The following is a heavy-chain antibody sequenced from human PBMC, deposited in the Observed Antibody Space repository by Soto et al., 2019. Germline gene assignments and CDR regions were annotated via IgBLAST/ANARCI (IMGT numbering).Heavy chain of an antibody. J-gene: IGHJ4*02. Sequence: EVQLVESGGGLVQPGGSLRLSCAASGFTVSSNYMSWVRQAPGKGLEWVSVIYSGGSTYYADSVKGRFTISRHNSKNTLNLQMNSLRAEDTAVYYCARGPDTSMDAFAYWGQGTLVTVSS. CDR3: ARGPDTSMDAFAY. V-gene: IGHV3-53*04. CDR2: IYSGGST. CDR1: GFTVSSNY. D-gene: IGHD5-18*01.